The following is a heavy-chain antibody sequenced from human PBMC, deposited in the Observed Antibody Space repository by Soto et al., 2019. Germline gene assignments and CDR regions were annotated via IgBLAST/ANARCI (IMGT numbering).Heavy chain of an antibody. CDR3: AMIEIATTNFDF. CDR1: GYTFTSYA. CDR2: INAGNGNT. V-gene: IGHV1-3*01. Sequence: ASVKVSCEACGYTFTSYAMHWVRQSPGQRLEWMGWINAGNGNTKYSQKFQGRVTITRDTSASTAYMELSSLRSEDTAVYFCAMIEIATTNFDFWGQGILVAVSS. J-gene: IGHJ4*02. D-gene: IGHD1-1*01.